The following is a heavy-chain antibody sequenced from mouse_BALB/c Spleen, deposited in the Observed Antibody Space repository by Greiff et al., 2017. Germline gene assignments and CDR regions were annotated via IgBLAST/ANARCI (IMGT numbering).Heavy chain of an antibody. D-gene: IGHD2-4*01. V-gene: IGHV7-3*02. J-gene: IGHJ3*01. CDR3: ARDRSYDYAFAY. CDR2: IRNKANGYTT. CDR1: GFTFTDYY. Sequence: DVKLVESGGGLVQPGGSLRLSCATSGFTFTDYYMSWVRQPPGKALEWLGFIRNKANGYTTEYSASVKGRFTISRDNSQSILYLQMNTLRAEDSATYYCARDRSYDYAFAYWGQGTLVTVSA.